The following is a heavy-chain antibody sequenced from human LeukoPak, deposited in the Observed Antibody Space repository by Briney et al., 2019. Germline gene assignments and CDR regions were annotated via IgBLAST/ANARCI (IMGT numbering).Heavy chain of an antibody. CDR2: IIPIFGTA. CDR3: ARGHYGGNSGSDY. V-gene: IGHV1-69*13. Sequence: SVKVSCKASGGTFNSYAISWVRQAPGQGVEWMGGIIPIFGTANYAQKFQGRVTITADESTSTAYMELSSLRSEDTAVYYCARGHYGGNSGSDYWGQGTLVTVSS. D-gene: IGHD4-23*01. CDR1: GGTFNSYA. J-gene: IGHJ4*02.